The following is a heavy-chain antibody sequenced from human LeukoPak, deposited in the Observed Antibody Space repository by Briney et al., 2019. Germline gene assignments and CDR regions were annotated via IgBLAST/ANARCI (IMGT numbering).Heavy chain of an antibody. CDR3: ARALERTGY. D-gene: IGHD3/OR15-3a*01. CDR2: IITTGNYM. Sequence: GGSLRLSCAVSGFTFSTYSMNWVSQAPGKGLEWVASIITTGNYMYYAGSVRGRFTISRDNAKNTLYLQMNSLRDEDTAMYYCARALERTGYWGQGTLVTVSS. CDR1: GFTFSTYS. V-gene: IGHV3-21*01. J-gene: IGHJ4*02.